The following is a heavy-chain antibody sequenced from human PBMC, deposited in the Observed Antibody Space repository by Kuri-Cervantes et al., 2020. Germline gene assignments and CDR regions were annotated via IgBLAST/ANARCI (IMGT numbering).Heavy chain of an antibody. J-gene: IGHJ4*02. CDR3: AREHGYGSGPLDY. D-gene: IGHD3-10*01. CDR2: INPSGCST. V-gene: IGHV1-46*01. Sequence: ASVHVSCMASGYTFTSYYMHWVRQAPGQGLEWMGIINPSGCSTSNPQKLQGRVTMTRDTSTSTVYMELRSLRSDDTAVYYCAREHGYGSGPLDYWGQGTLVTVSS. CDR1: GYTFTSYY.